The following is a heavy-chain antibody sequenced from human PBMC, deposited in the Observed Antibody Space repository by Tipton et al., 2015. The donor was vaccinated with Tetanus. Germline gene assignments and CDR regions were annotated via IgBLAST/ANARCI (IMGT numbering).Heavy chain of an antibody. D-gene: IGHD1-26*01. Sequence: TLSLTCAVSGGSFSGFYWSWIRQPPGKGLEWLGDIYYGGATQYNPSLESRVTISMDTSKNQFSLSLTSVTAADTAVYFCARGLPREPSYLDYWGQGKQVTVSS. CDR1: GGSFSGFY. J-gene: IGHJ4*02. CDR2: IYYGGAT. CDR3: ARGLPREPSYLDY. V-gene: IGHV4-34*11.